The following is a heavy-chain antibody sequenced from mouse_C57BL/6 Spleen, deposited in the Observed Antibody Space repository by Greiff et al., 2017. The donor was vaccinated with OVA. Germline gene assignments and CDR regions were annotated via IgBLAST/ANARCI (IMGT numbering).Heavy chain of an antibody. CDR1: DSEVFPIAY. CDR2: ILPSIGRT. CDR3: ARQGSSEGYYFDY. D-gene: IGHD1-1*01. Sequence: QVQLKESGSELRSPGSSVKLSCKDFDSEVFPIAYMSWVRQKPGHGFEWIGGILPSIGRTIYGEKFEDKATLDADTLSNTAYLELNSLTSEDSAIYYCARQGSSEGYYFDYWGQGTTLTVSS. V-gene: IGHV15-2*01. J-gene: IGHJ2*01.